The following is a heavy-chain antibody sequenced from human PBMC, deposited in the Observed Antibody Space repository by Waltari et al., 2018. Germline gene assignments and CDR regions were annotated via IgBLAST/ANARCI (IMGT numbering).Heavy chain of an antibody. D-gene: IGHD5-18*01. CDR2: FCSSGST. Sequence: QLQLQESGPGLVKPSETLSLTCTVSGGSISSSSYYWGWIRQPPGKGLEWIWIFCSSGSTSYNPSLKSRVTISVDTSKNQFSLKLSSVTAADTAVYYCARQGYSYGSGWQFDYWGQGTLVTVSS. V-gene: IGHV4-39*07. CDR1: GGSISSSSYY. J-gene: IGHJ4*02. CDR3: ARQGYSYGSGWQFDY.